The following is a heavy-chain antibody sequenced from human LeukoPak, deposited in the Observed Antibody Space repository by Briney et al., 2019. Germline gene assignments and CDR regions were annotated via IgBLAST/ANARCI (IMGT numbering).Heavy chain of an antibody. CDR3: ARVEYYYFDY. J-gene: IGHJ4*02. V-gene: IGHV4-59*08. Sequence: SETLSLTCTVSAGSISSYFWSWIRQPPGKGLEWIGYIYYSGSTYYNPSLKSRVTISVDTSKNQFSLKLSSVTAADTAVYYCARVEYYYFDYWGQGTLVTVSS. CDR2: IYYSGST. D-gene: IGHD6-6*01. CDR1: AGSISSYF.